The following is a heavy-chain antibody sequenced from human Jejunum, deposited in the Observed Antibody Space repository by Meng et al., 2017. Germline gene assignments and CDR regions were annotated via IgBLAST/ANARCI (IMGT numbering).Heavy chain of an antibody. D-gene: IGHD1-26*01. CDR1: GGSISGYF. CDR3: ARHEVDFDN. V-gene: IGHV4-34*02. J-gene: IGHJ4*02. CDR2: FTRGGTT. Sequence: QVLLQQWGAVLLQPSETLSLTCAVYGGSISGYFWSWIRQAPGEGLEWVGEFTRGGTTNYNPSLKSRVTISADTSKNQFSLTLSSVSAADTAVYYCARHEVDFDNWGQGTLVTVSS.